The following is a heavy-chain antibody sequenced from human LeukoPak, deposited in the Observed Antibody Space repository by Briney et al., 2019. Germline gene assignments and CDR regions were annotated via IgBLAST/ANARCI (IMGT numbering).Heavy chain of an antibody. V-gene: IGHV1-18*01. J-gene: IGHJ4*02. CDR1: GYTFTNYG. CDR3: ARDIGVPAATYYFDY. D-gene: IGHD2-2*01. Sequence: ASVKVSYKASGYTFTNYGITWVRQAPGQGLEWMGWISAYNGNTNYAQKLQGRVTMTTDTSTSTAYMELRSLRSDDTAVYYCARDIGVPAATYYFDYWGQGTLVTVSS. CDR2: ISAYNGNT.